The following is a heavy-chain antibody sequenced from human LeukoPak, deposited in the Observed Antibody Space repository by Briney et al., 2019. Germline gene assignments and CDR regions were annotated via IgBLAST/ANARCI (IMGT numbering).Heavy chain of an antibody. V-gene: IGHV4-31*03. CDR2: MYYSGST. CDR3: ARYAVPAALYYFDH. Sequence: PSETLSLTCTVSGGSINSGGYYWTWIRQHPGKGLEWIGYMYYSGSTYYNPSLKSRVTMSLDPSENQFSLKLSPVTAADTAVYYCARYAVPAALYYFDHWGRGTLVTVSS. CDR1: GGSINSGGYY. J-gene: IGHJ4*02. D-gene: IGHD2-2*01.